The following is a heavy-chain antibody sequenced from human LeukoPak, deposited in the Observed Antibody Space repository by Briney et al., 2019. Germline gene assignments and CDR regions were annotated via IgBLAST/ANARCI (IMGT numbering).Heavy chain of an antibody. D-gene: IGHD3-10*01. Sequence: GRSPRLSCAPSRFTSYDYGMSWVRHAPGKGRGWGSFISRNGASTRYAASVKGRFTISRDNAKNSLYLQMISLRAEDTALYYCAREETRSTMLRGVTYFEYWGQGTLVTVSS. CDR1: RFTSYDYG. CDR2: ISRNGAST. V-gene: IGHV3-20*04. J-gene: IGHJ4*02. CDR3: AREETRSTMLRGVTYFEY.